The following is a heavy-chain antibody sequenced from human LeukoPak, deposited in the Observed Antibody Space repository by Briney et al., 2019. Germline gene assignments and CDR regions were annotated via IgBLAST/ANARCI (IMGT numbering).Heavy chain of an antibody. CDR1: GFTFSSYA. J-gene: IGHJ4*02. Sequence: GGSLRLSCAASGFTFSSYAMSWVRQAPGKGLEWVSAISGSGGSTYYADSVKGRFTISRDNSKNTLFLQMNSLRAEDTAVYYCAKEGGSGSYPRHFDYWGQGTLVTVSS. CDR2: ISGSGGST. CDR3: AKEGGSGSYPRHFDY. D-gene: IGHD3-10*01. V-gene: IGHV3-23*01.